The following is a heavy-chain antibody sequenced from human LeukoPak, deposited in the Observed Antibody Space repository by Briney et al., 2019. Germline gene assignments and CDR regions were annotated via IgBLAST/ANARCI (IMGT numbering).Heavy chain of an antibody. Sequence: SETLSLTCTVSGASFNSDDQYWNWIRQSPGKGLEWIGSIHPSGMLYNNPSLESRVTMSRDTSKNQFSLNLNSVTAADTAVYFCSRGLDSRKLGYCGQGSLVTVSS. J-gene: IGHJ4*02. V-gene: IGHV4-31*03. CDR2: IHPSGML. D-gene: IGHD3-22*01. CDR3: SRGLDSRKLGY. CDR1: GASFNSDDQY.